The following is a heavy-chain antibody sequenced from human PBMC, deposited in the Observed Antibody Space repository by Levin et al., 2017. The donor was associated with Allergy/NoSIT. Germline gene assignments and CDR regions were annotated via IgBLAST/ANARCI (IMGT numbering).Heavy chain of an antibody. J-gene: IGHJ5*02. Sequence: SQTLSLTCTVSGGSTSTSNYYWGWIRQPPGKGLEWIGSVYYSGSIYYNPSLQSRVSIYIDTSKNQFSLKLTSVTAADTAIYYCAREGVTTEQNWFDPWGQGTLVTVSS. CDR3: AREGVTTEQNWFDP. CDR2: VYYSGSI. V-gene: IGHV4-39*02. CDR1: GGSTSTSNYY. D-gene: IGHD2-21*02.